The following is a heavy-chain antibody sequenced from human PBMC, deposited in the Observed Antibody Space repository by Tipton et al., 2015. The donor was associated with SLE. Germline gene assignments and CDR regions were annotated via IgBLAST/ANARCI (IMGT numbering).Heavy chain of an antibody. J-gene: IGHJ4*02. Sequence: TLSLTCTVSGYSISSGFYWGWIRQPPTKGLEWLGTTYHTGSTYYSPSLESRVTISVDTSKNQFSLRLTSVTAADAGVYYCAGAQLGAWRFDNWGQGTLVTVSS. CDR1: GYSISSGFY. CDR3: AGAQLGAWRFDN. D-gene: IGHD7-27*01. V-gene: IGHV4-38-2*02. CDR2: TYHTGST.